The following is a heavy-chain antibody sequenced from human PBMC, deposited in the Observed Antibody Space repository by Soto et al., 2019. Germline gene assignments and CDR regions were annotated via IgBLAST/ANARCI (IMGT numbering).Heavy chain of an antibody. CDR1: GFTFSAYT. CDR3: ARDHNWAFDY. D-gene: IGHD1-20*01. V-gene: IGHV3-48*02. Sequence: GGSLRLSCAASGFTFSAYTMNWVRQAPGKGLEWISYIIGGGSSIHLADSVKGRFTVSRDDAKGSVYLQMNSLRDEDTAVYYCARDHNWAFDYWVQGALVTVSS. J-gene: IGHJ4*02. CDR2: IIGGGSSI.